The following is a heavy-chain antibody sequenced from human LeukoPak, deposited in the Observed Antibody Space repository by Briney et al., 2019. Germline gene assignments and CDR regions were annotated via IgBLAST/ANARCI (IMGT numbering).Heavy chain of an antibody. CDR3: ARRGMQRDYFHGIDV. Sequence: RGSLRLSCAASGFICRTYDMFWVRQVAGKGPEWVSVFNRVDNAYYPDAVKHRFTVSRDDAKHSVYLQMNSLRAGDTAVYYCARRGMQRDYFHGIDVWGQGTTVTVS. D-gene: IGHD6-25*01. J-gene: IGHJ6*01. V-gene: IGHV3-13*01. CDR2: FNRVDNA. CDR1: GFICRTYD.